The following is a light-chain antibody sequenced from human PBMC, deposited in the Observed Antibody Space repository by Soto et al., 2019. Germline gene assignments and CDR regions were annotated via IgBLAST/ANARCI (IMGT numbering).Light chain of an antibody. CDR3: HQYNNWPWT. V-gene: IGKV3-15*01. CDR2: ATS. Sequence: EIVMTPSPATLSVSPVERATLSCRASQSVSSKLAWYQRQPGQPPRLLIYATSTRATGIPGRFSGSGSETEFTLTIRSLQSEDSALYYCHQYNNWPWTFGQGTKVDIK. CDR1: QSVSSK. J-gene: IGKJ1*01.